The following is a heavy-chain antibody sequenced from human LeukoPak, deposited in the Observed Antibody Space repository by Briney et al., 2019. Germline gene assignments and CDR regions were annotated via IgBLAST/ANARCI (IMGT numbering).Heavy chain of an antibody. CDR2: IYYSGST. Sequence: SETLSLTCTVSGGSISSSSYYWGWIRQPPGKGLEWIGSIYYSGSTYYNPSLKSRVTISVDTSKNQFSLKLSSVTAADTAVYYCARHQRYYGSVMVGFDYWGQGTLVTVSS. V-gene: IGHV4-39*01. CDR1: GGSISSSSYY. J-gene: IGHJ4*02. CDR3: ARHQRYYGSVMVGFDY. D-gene: IGHD3-10*01.